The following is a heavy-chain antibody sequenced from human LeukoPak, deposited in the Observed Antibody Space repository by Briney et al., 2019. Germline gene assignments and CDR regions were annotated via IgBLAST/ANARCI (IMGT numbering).Heavy chain of an antibody. CDR2: IRSSSSYI. CDR1: GFTFSSYS. CDR3: ARDTLGEGEDANYAVYYFDY. V-gene: IGHV3-21*01. Sequence: PGGSLRLSCAASGFTFSSYSMNWVRQAPGKGLEWVSSIRSSSSYIYYADSVKGRFTISRDNAKNSLYLQMNSLRAEDTAVYYCARDTLGEGEDANYAVYYFDYWGQGTPVTVSS. J-gene: IGHJ4*02. D-gene: IGHD4/OR15-4a*01.